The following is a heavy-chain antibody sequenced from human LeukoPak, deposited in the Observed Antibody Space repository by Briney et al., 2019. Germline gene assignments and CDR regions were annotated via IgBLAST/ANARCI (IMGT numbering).Heavy chain of an antibody. CDR1: GYTLSELS. D-gene: IGHD3-9*01. CDR3: ATDFGYFDWLLTDS. J-gene: IGHJ4*02. V-gene: IGHV1-24*01. Sequence: ASVKVSCKVSGYTLSELSMHWVRQTPGKGLEWMGGFNPEDGDTIYAQNFQGRLTMTEDTSTDTACMELSSLRSEDTAVYYCATDFGYFDWLLTDSWGQGTLVTVSS. CDR2: FNPEDGDT.